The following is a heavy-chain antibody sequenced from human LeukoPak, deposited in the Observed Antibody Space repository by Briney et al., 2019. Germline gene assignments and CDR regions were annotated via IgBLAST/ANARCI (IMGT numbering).Heavy chain of an antibody. CDR2: INPYNGDT. V-gene: IGHV1-2*06. CDR1: GYIFTGHY. CDR3: ARMYLDPEWVLSFFDF. J-gene: IGHJ5*01. Sequence: ASVKVSCKASGYIFTGHYMYWVRQAPGQGLEWMGRINPYNGDTKYAQKFQGRVTMTRDTSITTAYMELNSLRSDDTAVYYCARMYLDPEWVLSFFDFWGQGTLVTVSS. D-gene: IGHD3-3*01.